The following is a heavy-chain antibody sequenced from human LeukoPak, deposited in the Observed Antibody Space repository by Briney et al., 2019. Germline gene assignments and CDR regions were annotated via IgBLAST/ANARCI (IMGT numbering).Heavy chain of an antibody. Sequence: GGSLRLSCAASGFTFSSYSMNWVRQAPGKWLEWVPSISSSSSYIYYADSVKGRLTISRDNAKNSLYLQMNSLRAEVTAVYYCAREGEGYYGSGSYSFDYWGQGTLVTVSS. D-gene: IGHD3-10*01. CDR1: GFTFSSYS. J-gene: IGHJ4*02. V-gene: IGHV3-21*01. CDR2: ISSSSSYI. CDR3: AREGEGYYGSGSYSFDY.